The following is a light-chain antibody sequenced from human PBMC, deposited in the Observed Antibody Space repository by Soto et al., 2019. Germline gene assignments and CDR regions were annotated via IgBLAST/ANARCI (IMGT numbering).Light chain of an antibody. CDR2: DVS. J-gene: IGLJ1*01. Sequence: QSALTQPASVSGSPGQSITISCTGTSSDVGGYNYVTWYQQHPGEAPKLMIHDVSSRASGVPNRLSGSKSGTTASLTISGLQAEDEADYYCCSYASSTSYVFGTGTKLTVL. CDR3: CSYASSTSYV. V-gene: IGLV2-14*03. CDR1: SSDVGGYNY.